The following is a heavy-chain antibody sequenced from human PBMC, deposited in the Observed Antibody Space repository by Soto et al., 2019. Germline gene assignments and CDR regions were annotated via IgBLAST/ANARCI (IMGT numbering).Heavy chain of an antibody. CDR3: ARKLITGYSSGWYDY. D-gene: IGHD6-19*01. V-gene: IGHV1-69*13. CDR1: GGTFSSYA. CDR2: IIPIFGTA. J-gene: IGHJ4*02. Sequence: GASVKVSCKASGGTFSSYAISWVRQAPGQGLEWMGGIIPIFGTANYEQKFQGRVTITADESTSTAYMELSSLRSEDTDVYYCARKLITGYSSGWYDYWGQGTRVTTSS.